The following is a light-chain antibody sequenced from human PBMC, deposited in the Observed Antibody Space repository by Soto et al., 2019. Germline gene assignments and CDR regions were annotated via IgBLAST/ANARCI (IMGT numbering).Light chain of an antibody. CDR2: EGS. V-gene: IGLV2-23*01. Sequence: HSALTQPASVSGSPGQSITISCTGTSSDVGSYNLVSWYQQHPGKAPKLLIYEGSKRPSGVSNRFSGSKSGNTASLTISGLQAEDEADYYCCSYAGSGTYVFGTGTKLTVL. CDR1: SSDVGSYNL. J-gene: IGLJ1*01. CDR3: CSYAGSGTYV.